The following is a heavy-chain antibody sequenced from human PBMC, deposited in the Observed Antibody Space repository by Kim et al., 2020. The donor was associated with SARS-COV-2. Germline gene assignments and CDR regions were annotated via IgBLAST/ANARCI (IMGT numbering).Heavy chain of an antibody. J-gene: IGHJ5*02. CDR3: SRGGYSSSWYGRRNWFDP. CDR2: INHSGST. V-gene: IGHV4-34*01. CDR1: GGSFSGYY. Sequence: SETLSLTCAVYGGSFSGYYWSWIRQPPGKGLEWIGEINHSGSTNYNPSLKSRVTILVDTSKNQFSLKLSSVTAADTAVYYWSRGGYSSSWYGRRNWFDP. D-gene: IGHD6-13*01.